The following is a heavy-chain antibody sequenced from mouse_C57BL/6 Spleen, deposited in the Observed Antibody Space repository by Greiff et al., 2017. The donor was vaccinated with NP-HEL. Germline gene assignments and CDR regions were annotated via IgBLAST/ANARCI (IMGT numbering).Heavy chain of an antibody. J-gene: IGHJ2*01. CDR1: GFTFSSYA. CDR2: ISDGGSYT. D-gene: IGHD4-1*01. V-gene: IGHV5-4*01. Sequence: EVQRVESGGGLVKPGGSLKLSCAASGFTFSSYAMSWVRQTPEKRLEWVATISDGGSYTYYPDNVKGRFTISRDNAKNNLYLQMSHLKSEDTAMYYCARDRTGTFDYWGQGTTRTVSS. CDR3: ARDRTGTFDY.